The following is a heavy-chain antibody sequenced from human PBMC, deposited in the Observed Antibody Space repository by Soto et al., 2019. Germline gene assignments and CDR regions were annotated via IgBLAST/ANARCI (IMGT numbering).Heavy chain of an antibody. Sequence: PGGSLRLSCEASGFTFTRYSMNWVRQAPGKGLEWVSSISSTTNYIYYGDSMKGRFPISRDNPKNSLYLKMNSLRAEDTAVYYCARESEDLTSNFDYWGQGTRVTVSS. J-gene: IGHJ4*02. CDR1: GFTFTRYS. CDR2: ISSTTNYI. V-gene: IGHV3-21*06. CDR3: ARESEDLTSNFDY.